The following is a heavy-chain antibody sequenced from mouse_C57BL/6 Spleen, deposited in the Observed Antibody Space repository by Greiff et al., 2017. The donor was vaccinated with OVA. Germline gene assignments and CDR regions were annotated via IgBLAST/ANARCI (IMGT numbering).Heavy chain of an antibody. D-gene: IGHD3-3*01. J-gene: IGHJ4*01. CDR3: ARGDGEVYAMDY. V-gene: IGHV1-82*01. CDR1: GYAFSSSW. CDR2: IYPGDGDT. Sequence: VQLQQSGPELVKPGASVKISCKASGYAFSSSWMNWVKQRPGKGLEWIGRIYPGDGDTNYNGKFKGKATLTADKSSSTAYMQRSSLTSEDSAVYFCARGDGEVYAMDYWGQGTSVTVSS.